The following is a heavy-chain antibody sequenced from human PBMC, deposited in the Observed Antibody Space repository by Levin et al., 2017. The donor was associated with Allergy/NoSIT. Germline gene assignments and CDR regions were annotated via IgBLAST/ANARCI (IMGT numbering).Heavy chain of an antibody. CDR2: ISGHGDDT. V-gene: IGHV3-23*01. D-gene: IGHD3-10*01. CDR3: AKDIYYSNSRYFDY. Sequence: LSLTCATSGFTVSSYAMSWVRQAPGKGLEWVSSISGHGDDTYYADSVKGRFTISRDISKNTLFLQMNSLRAEDTALYYCAKDIYYSNSRYFDYWGQGTLVTVSS. CDR1: GFTVSSYA. J-gene: IGHJ4*02.